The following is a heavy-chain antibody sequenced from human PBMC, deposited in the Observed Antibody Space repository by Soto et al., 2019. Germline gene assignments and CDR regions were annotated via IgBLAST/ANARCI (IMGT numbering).Heavy chain of an antibody. Sequence: QVQLVQSGAEVKKPGSSVKVSCKASGGTFSSYTISWVRQAPGQGLEWMGRIIPILGIANYAQKFQGRVTITADKTTSTAYMELSSLRSEDTAVYYCAGSRGYCSGGSCATEPNDYWGQGTLVTVSS. D-gene: IGHD2-15*01. V-gene: IGHV1-69*02. J-gene: IGHJ4*02. CDR1: GGTFSSYT. CDR2: IIPILGIA. CDR3: AGSRGYCSGGSCATEPNDY.